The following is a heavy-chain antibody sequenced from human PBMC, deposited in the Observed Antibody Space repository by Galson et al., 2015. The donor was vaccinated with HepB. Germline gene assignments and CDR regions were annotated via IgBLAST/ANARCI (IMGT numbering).Heavy chain of an antibody. Sequence: SVKVSCKASGYTFTSYAMHWVRQAPGQRLEWMGWINAGNGNTKYSQKFQGRVTITRDTSASTAYVELSSLRSEDTAVYYCAGVGLDYYDSSGYYFYHYWGQGTLVTVSS. CDR3: AGVGLDYYDSSGYYFYHY. J-gene: IGHJ4*02. V-gene: IGHV1-3*01. CDR2: INAGNGNT. CDR1: GYTFTSYA. D-gene: IGHD3-22*01.